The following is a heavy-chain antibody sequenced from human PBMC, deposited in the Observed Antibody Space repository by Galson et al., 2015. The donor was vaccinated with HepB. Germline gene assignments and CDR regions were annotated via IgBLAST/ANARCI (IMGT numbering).Heavy chain of an antibody. CDR1: EDSVSSNSAA. J-gene: IGHJ5*02. D-gene: IGHD1-7*01. V-gene: IGHV6-1*01. CDR2: TYYRSKWYN. CDR3: AREGVPNWNYWGPGINWFDP. Sequence: CAISEDSVSSNSAAWNWIRQSPSRGLEWLGRTYYRSKWYNDYAVSVKSRITINPDTSKNQFSLQLNSVTPEDTAVYYCAREGVPNWNYWGPGINWFDPWGQGTLVTVSS.